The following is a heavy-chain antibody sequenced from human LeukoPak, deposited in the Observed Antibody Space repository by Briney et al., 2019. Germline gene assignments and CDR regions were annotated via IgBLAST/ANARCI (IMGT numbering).Heavy chain of an antibody. V-gene: IGHV3-74*01. CDR3: ARDPSSSGCTPTY. D-gene: IGHD6-19*01. CDR1: GFTFSSYW. Sequence: GGSLRLSCAASGFTFSSYWMHWVRQAPGKALVWVSRINSDGSSTSYADSVKGRFTISRDNAKNTLYLQMNSLRAEDTAVYYCARDPSSSGCTPTYWGQGTLVTVSS. CDR2: INSDGSST. J-gene: IGHJ4*02.